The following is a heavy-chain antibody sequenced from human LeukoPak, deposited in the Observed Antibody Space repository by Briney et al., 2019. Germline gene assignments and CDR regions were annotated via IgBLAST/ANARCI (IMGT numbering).Heavy chain of an antibody. J-gene: IGHJ4*02. CDR2: IYYSGST. V-gene: IGHV4-59*08. D-gene: IGHD4-17*01. CDR1: GGSISSYC. CDR3: ARHIYGDSPFDY. Sequence: SETLSLTCTVSGGSISSYCWSWIRQPPGKGLEWIGYIYYSGSTNYNPSLKSRATISVDTSKNQFSLNLSSVTAADTAVYYCARHIYGDSPFDYWGQGTLVTVSS.